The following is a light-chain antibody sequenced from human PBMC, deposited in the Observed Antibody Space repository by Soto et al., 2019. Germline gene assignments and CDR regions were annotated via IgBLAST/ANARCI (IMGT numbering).Light chain of an antibody. J-gene: IGKJ3*01. CDR1: QTVSTNY. CDR3: QQYGRSPQT. Sequence: EIVLTQSPGTLSLSPGETATLSCRASQTVSTNYVAWFHQKPGQAPRLLIYGASSRATGVPDRFSASGSGTDFTLTIRRLEPEDFAVYCCQQYGRSPQTFGPGTKVDIK. CDR2: GAS. V-gene: IGKV3-20*01.